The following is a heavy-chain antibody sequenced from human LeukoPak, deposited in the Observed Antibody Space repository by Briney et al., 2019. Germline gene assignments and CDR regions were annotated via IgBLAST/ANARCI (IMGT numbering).Heavy chain of an antibody. CDR3: ARTEYYYDSSGLYWFDP. CDR1: GGSITSSY. Sequence: SETLSLTCTVSGGSITSSYWSWIRQPPGKGLEWIGYIYYSGSTYYSPSLRSRVTISVDTSKNQFSLKLSSVTAADTAVYYCARTEYYYDSSGLYWFDPWGQGTLVTVSS. CDR2: IYYSGST. D-gene: IGHD3-22*01. V-gene: IGHV4-59*12. J-gene: IGHJ5*02.